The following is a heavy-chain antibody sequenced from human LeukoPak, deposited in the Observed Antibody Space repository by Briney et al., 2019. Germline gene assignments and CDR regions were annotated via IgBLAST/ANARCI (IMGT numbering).Heavy chain of an antibody. Sequence: PSDTLSLTCTISGGAITGRSYYWGWIRQSPGKGLEWIGNIYYSGSTYYNSSLKSRVTISIDTSKNHFSLRLTSVTASDTAVYFCTKGSYDVLTCRSTLGEYWGQGTLVAVSS. CDR3: TKGSYDVLTCRSTLGEY. J-gene: IGHJ4*02. CDR2: IYYSGST. V-gene: IGHV4-39*02. D-gene: IGHD3-9*01. CDR1: GGAITGRSYY.